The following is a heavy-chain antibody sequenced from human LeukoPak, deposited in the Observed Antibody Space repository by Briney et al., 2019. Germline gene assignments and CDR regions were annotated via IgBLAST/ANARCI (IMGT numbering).Heavy chain of an antibody. CDR3: ARSSEGRYYYDSSGFSYYYYYMDV. CDR2: IYYSGST. D-gene: IGHD3-22*01. V-gene: IGHV4-59*01. J-gene: IGHJ6*03. Sequence: PSETLSLTCTVPGGSISSYYWSWIRQPPGKGLEWIGYIYYSGSTNYNPSLKSRVTISVDTSKNQFSLKLSSVTAADTAVYYCARSSEGRYYYDSSGFSYYYYYMDVWGKGTTVTISS. CDR1: GGSISSYY.